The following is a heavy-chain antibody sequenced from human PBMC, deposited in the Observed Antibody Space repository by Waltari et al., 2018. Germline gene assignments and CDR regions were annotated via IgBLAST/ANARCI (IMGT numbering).Heavy chain of an antibody. Sequence: QVQLVESGGGVVQPGGSLRLSCAASGFAFSGYGMHWVRQAPGKGLEWVAFIRYDETDKFYRNSVRGRFTISRDNSKNTLFLQMDSLRAEDAAMYYCAKDRTGSYYGGFDSWGQGTLVTVSS. CDR2: IRYDETDK. CDR1: GFAFSGYG. D-gene: IGHD1-26*01. J-gene: IGHJ4*02. CDR3: AKDRTGSYYGGFDS. V-gene: IGHV3-30*02.